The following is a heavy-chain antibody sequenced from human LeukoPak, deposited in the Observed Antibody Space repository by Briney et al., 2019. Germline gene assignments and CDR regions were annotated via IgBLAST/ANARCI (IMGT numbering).Heavy chain of an antibody. CDR1: VGSISTNIFY. Sequence: PSETLSLTCEVSVGSISTNIFYWGWIRQPPGKGLEWIGSVHYSGTNYRNPSLKSRVTISADTSKNQFSLKLSSVTATDTAVYYCARGYWFYFDYWGQGTLVTVSS. CDR2: VHYSGTN. D-gene: IGHD2-8*02. CDR3: ARGYWFYFDY. J-gene: IGHJ4*02. V-gene: IGHV4-39*07.